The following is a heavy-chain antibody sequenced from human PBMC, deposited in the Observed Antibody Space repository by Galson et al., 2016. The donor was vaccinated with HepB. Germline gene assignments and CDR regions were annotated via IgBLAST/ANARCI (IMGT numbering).Heavy chain of an antibody. J-gene: IGHJ5*02. CDR3: ARVRCSTFRCQNWFDP. CDR1: GDSVSSNSAA. D-gene: IGHD2-2*01. Sequence: CAISGDSVSSNSAAWTWIRQSPLRGLEWLGRTYYRSKWYNDYAVSVKSRITIHPDTSKNQFSLQLNSVTPEDTAVYYCARVRCSTFRCQNWFDPWGQGPLVTVSS. CDR2: TYYRSKWYN. V-gene: IGHV6-1*01.